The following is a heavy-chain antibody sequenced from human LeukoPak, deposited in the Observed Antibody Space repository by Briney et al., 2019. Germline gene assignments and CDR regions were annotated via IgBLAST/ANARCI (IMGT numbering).Heavy chain of an antibody. J-gene: IGHJ4*02. D-gene: IGHD2-21*02. CDR3: LRGDRRDF. V-gene: IGHV3-21*01. Sequence: PGGSLRLSCAASGFTFSSYSMNWVRQAPGKGLEWVSSIDSSSSSKLYAHSERGRFIISRDNARKSLYLQMHSVTAEDTAVYFCLRGDRRDFWGQGTLLVVSS. CDR1: GFTFSSYS. CDR2: IDSSSSSK.